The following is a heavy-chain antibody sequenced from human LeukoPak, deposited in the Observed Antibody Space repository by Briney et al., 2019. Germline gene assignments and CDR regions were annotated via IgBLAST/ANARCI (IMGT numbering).Heavy chain of an antibody. Sequence: APVKVSCKASGYTFTSYYMHWVRQAPGQGLEWMGIINPSGGSTSYAQKFQGRVTMTRDMSTSTAYMELSSLRSEDTAVYYCARSSIDDAFDIWGQGTMVTVSS. CDR3: ARSSIDDAFDI. J-gene: IGHJ3*02. CDR1: GYTFTSYY. CDR2: INPSGGST. V-gene: IGHV1-46*01.